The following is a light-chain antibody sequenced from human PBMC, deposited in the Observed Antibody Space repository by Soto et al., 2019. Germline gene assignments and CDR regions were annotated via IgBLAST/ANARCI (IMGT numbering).Light chain of an antibody. J-gene: IGKJ1*01. CDR1: QSVSGSH. CDR2: GAS. Sequence: EIVLTQSPCTLSLSPGERATLSCRAIQSVSGSHLAWFQQKPGQAPRLLIYGASSRATVIPDRFSGSGSGTDFTLTISRLEPEDFAVYYCQQYGSSPPWTFGQGTKVDIK. V-gene: IGKV3-20*01. CDR3: QQYGSSPPWT.